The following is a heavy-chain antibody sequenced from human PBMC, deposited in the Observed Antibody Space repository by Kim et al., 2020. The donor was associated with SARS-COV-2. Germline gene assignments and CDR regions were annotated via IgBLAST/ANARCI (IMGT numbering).Heavy chain of an antibody. J-gene: IGHJ6*02. V-gene: IGHV1-46*01. Sequence: QGRVTMTRDTSTSTVYMELSSLRSEDTAVYYCARASGAVAGSLYYYGMDVWGQGTTVTVSS. CDR3: ARASGAVAGSLYYYGMDV. D-gene: IGHD6-19*01.